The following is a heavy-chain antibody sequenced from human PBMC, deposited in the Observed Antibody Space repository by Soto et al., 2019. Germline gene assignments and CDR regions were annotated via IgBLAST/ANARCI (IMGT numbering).Heavy chain of an antibody. CDR1: GFTFSSYG. Sequence: GGSLRLSCAASGFTFSSYGMHWVRQAPGKGLEWVAVIWYDGSNKYYADSVKGRFTISRDNSKNTLYLQMNSLRAEDTAVYYCARDHRGTTVTTGRAFDIWGQGTMVTVSS. CDR3: ARDHRGTTVTTGRAFDI. CDR2: IWYDGSNK. J-gene: IGHJ3*02. V-gene: IGHV3-33*01. D-gene: IGHD4-17*01.